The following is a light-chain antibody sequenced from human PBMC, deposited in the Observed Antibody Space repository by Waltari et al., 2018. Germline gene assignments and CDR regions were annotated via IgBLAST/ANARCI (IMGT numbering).Light chain of an antibody. V-gene: IGLV1-44*01. J-gene: IGLJ2*01. Sequence: QSVLTQPPSASGTPGQRVTISCSGRRPNLGSRTVHWYQQFPGPAPNLLIYTNDQRPSGVPDRFSASKSGTSASLAISGLQSEDEADYYCSAWDDSLNGVVFGGGTKLTVL. CDR3: SAWDDSLNGVV. CDR2: TND. CDR1: RPNLGSRT.